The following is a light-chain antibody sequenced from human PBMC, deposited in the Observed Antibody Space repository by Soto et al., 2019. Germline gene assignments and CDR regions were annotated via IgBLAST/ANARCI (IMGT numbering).Light chain of an antibody. CDR1: QSVGSNY. CDR2: DAS. V-gene: IGKV3-20*01. CDR3: QQYGSSPLT. J-gene: IGKJ4*01. Sequence: EIVLTQSPGTLSLSPGERATLSCRASQSVGSNYLVWYQQKPGQSPRFLIYDASSRATGIPDRFSGSGSGTEFTLTISRLAPEDCAVYYCQQYGSSPLTFGGGTQVEIK.